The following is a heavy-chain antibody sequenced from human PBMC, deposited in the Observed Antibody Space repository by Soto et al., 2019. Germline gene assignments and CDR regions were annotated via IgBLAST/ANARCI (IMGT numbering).Heavy chain of an antibody. CDR2: ISGSGGST. Sequence: GGSLRLSCAASGFTFSSYAMSWVRQAPGKGLEWVSAISGSGGSTYYADSVKGRFTISRDNSKNTLYLQMNSLRAEDTAVYYCAKDPHPLLRFLEWLPSHLDYWGQGTLVTVSS. CDR3: AKDPHPLLRFLEWLPSHLDY. J-gene: IGHJ4*02. V-gene: IGHV3-23*01. CDR1: GFTFSSYA. D-gene: IGHD3-3*01.